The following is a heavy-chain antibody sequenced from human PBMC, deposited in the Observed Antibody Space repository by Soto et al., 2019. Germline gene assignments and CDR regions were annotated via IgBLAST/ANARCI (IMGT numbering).Heavy chain of an antibody. D-gene: IGHD6-6*01. J-gene: IGHJ6*02. CDR3: ARAKEYTRSSGMDV. V-gene: IGHV6-1*01. Sequence: SQTLSLTCAISGDSVSTNSATWDWIRQSPSRGLEWLGRTYYRSNWYTDYAVSVKGRITISPDTSNNQLSLQLNSVTPEDTALYYCARAKEYTRSSGMDVWGQGTTVTVSS. CDR1: GDSVSTNSAT. CDR2: TYYRSNWYT.